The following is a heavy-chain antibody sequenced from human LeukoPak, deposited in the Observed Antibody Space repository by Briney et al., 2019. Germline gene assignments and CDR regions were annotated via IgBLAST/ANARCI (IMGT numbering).Heavy chain of an antibody. CDR1: GSQLTNDW. Sequence: GESLKISCKISGSQLTNDWIGWVRQVPGKGLEWMGLIYPGYSDAKYSPSFQGQVTLSVDASISTAYLQLSGLRASDTAIYYCVRFGLTSSLDHWGQGTLVTVSS. D-gene: IGHD6-13*01. J-gene: IGHJ5*02. CDR3: VRFGLTSSLDH. CDR2: IYPGYSDA. V-gene: IGHV5-51*01.